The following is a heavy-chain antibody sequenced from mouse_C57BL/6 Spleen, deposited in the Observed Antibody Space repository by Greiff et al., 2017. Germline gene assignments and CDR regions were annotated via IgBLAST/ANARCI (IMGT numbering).Heavy chain of an antibody. CDR3: ARTKGDAMDY. Sequence: QVQLQQPGAELVMPGASVKLSCKASGYTFTSYWMHWVKQRPGQGLEWIGEIDPSDSYTNYNQKFKGKSTLTVDKSASTAYMQLSSLTSEDSAVYYCARTKGDAMDYWGQGTSVTVSS. J-gene: IGHJ4*01. CDR2: IDPSDSYT. V-gene: IGHV1-69*01. CDR1: GYTFTSYW.